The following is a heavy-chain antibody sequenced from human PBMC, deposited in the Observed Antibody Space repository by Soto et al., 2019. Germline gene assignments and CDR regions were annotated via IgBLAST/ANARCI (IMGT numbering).Heavy chain of an antibody. CDR3: ARRTWGMDV. J-gene: IGHJ6*02. V-gene: IGHV4-4*02. D-gene: IGHD2-8*01. CDR1: SGSIDTTNW. CDR2: IFHSGNT. Sequence: QVQLQESGPGLVKPSGTLSITCAVSSGSIDTTNWRSWVRQPPGKGLEWIGEIFHSGNTYYNPSLASRVTISVDTSKNQFSLNLRSVTAADTAVYYCARRTWGMDVCGQGTTVTVSS.